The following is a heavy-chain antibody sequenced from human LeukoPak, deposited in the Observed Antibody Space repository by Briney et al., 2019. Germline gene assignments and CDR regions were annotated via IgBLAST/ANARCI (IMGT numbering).Heavy chain of an antibody. CDR3: ARGSGWCPHAPED. CDR1: GGSISSYY. V-gene: IGHV4-59*08. Sequence: PSETLSLTCTVSGGSISSYYWSWIRQPPGKGPEWIGYIYYSGSTNYNPSLKSRVTISVDTSKNQFSLKLSSVTAADTAVYYCARGSGWCPHAPEDWGQGTLVTVSS. CDR2: IYYSGST. D-gene: IGHD6-19*01. J-gene: IGHJ4*02.